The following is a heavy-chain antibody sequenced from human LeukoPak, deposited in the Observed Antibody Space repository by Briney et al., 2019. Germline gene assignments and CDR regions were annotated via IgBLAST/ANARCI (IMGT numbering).Heavy chain of an antibody. V-gene: IGHV3-21*01. D-gene: IGHD1-20*01. CDR1: GFTFSSYS. CDR3: ARDNWNDAPGGFDP. J-gene: IGHJ5*02. Sequence: GRSLRLSCAASGFTFSSYSMNWVRQAPGKGLEWVSSITRSSTSTYYTDSVRGRFTSSRDNAKNSLYLQMNSLRAEDTAVYYCARDNWNDAPGGFDPWGQGTLVTVSS. CDR2: ITRSSTST.